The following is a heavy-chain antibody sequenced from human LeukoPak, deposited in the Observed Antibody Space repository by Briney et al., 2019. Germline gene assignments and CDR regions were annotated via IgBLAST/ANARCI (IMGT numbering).Heavy chain of an antibody. Sequence: SGPALVKPTQTLTLTCTFSVFSLSTSGMCVSWIRQPPGKALEWLARIDWDDDKYYSTSLKTRLTISKDTSKNQVVLTMTNMDAVDTATYYFAPSTLYYYDSSGYYSVDWGQGTLVTVSS. J-gene: IGHJ4*02. CDR2: IDWDDDK. CDR3: APSTLYYYDSSGYYSVD. CDR1: VFSLSTSGMC. D-gene: IGHD3-22*01. V-gene: IGHV2-70*11.